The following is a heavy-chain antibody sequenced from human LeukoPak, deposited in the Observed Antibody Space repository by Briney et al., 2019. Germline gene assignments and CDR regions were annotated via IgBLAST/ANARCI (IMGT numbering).Heavy chain of an antibody. Sequence: GASVKVSCKASGYTFTCYDINWVRQATGQGLEWMGWMNPNSGNTGYAQKFQGRVTITRNTSISTAYMELSSLRSEDTAVYYCARLGGSGSYTWFDPWGQGTLVTVSS. CDR3: ARLGGSGSYTWFDP. CDR1: GYTFTCYD. J-gene: IGHJ5*02. D-gene: IGHD3-10*01. V-gene: IGHV1-8*03. CDR2: MNPNSGNT.